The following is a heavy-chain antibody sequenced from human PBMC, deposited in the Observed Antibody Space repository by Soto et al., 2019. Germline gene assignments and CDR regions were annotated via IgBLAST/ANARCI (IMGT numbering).Heavy chain of an antibody. CDR3: ARVRSIAARRGYYCYYGMDV. CDR2: INHSGST. D-gene: IGHD6-6*01. Sequence: PSETLSLTCAVYGGSFSGYYWSWIRQPPGKGLEWIGEINHSGSTNYNPSLKSRVTISVDTSKNQFSLKLSSVTAADTAVYYCARVRSIAARRGYYCYYGMDVWGQGTTVTVSS. CDR1: GGSFSGYY. J-gene: IGHJ6*02. V-gene: IGHV4-34*01.